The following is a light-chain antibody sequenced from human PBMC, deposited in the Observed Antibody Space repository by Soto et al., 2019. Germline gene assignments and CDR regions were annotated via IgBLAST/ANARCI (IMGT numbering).Light chain of an antibody. CDR2: GGS. CDR1: QSVSSNH. V-gene: IGKV3-20*01. Sequence: PGERATLSCRASQSVSSNHLAWYQQKPGQAPRPLIYGGSSRATGIPDKFSGSGSGTDFTLTISRLEPEDFAVYYCQQYGSSPRTFGQGTKVDIK. J-gene: IGKJ1*01. CDR3: QQYGSSPRT.